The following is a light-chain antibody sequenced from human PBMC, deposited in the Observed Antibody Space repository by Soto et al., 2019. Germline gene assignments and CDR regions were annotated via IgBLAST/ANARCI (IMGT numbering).Light chain of an antibody. Sequence: QLLLTQSPSASASLGASVKLTCTLSSGHSSYAIAWHQQQPEKGPRYLMKLNSDGSHSKGDVIPDRFSGSSSGAERYLTIASLQSEDEADYYCQTWGTGLLVFGGGTKLTVL. J-gene: IGLJ3*02. CDR3: QTWGTGLLV. CDR1: SGHSSYA. CDR2: LNSDGSH. V-gene: IGLV4-69*01.